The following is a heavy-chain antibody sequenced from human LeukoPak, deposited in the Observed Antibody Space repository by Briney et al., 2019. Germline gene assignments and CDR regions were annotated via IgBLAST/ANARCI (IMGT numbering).Heavy chain of an antibody. CDR2: INQGGSEI. J-gene: IGHJ4*02. V-gene: IGHV3-7*01. D-gene: IGHD4-11*01. CDR3: VQYRGYFDY. CDR1: GFSFSSYW. Sequence: GGSLRLSCAASGFSFSSYWMGWVRQAPGKGLEWVANINQGGSEIYYVASVMGRFTISRDNAKNSLFLQMNSLRAEDTAVYYCVQYRGYFDYWGQGTLVTVSS.